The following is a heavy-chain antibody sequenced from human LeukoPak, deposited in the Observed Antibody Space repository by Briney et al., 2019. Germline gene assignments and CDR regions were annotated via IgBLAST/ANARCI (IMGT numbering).Heavy chain of an antibody. D-gene: IGHD3-3*01. Sequence: PSQTLSLTCTVSGGSISSGGYSWSWIRQHPGKGLEWIGYIYYSGSTYYNPSLKSRVTISVDTSKNQFSLKLSSVTAADTAVYYCARVWPDFWSGYWFDPWGQGTLVTVSS. V-gene: IGHV4-31*03. J-gene: IGHJ5*02. CDR1: GGSISSGGYS. CDR2: IYYSGST. CDR3: ARVWPDFWSGYWFDP.